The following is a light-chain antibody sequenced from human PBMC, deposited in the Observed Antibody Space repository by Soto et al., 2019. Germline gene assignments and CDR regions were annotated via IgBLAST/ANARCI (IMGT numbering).Light chain of an antibody. J-gene: IGLJ2*01. V-gene: IGLV2-23*01. CDR1: TSDVANYNL. CDR2: EDN. CDR3: CSSEGGSSLTVI. Sequence: QSALTQPASVSGSPGQSITISCTGTTSDVANYNLVSWYQQHPGKAPKLIIHEDNKRPSGISYRFSGSKSGNTASLTISALLQDEEDDYYCCSSEGGSSLTVIFGGGTKLTVL.